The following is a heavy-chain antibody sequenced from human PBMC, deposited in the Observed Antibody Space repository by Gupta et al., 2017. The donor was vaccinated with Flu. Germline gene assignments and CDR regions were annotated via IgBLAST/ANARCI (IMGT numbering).Heavy chain of an antibody. D-gene: IGHD4-17*01. V-gene: IGHV4-39*01. CDR3: ARSGDYFDY. J-gene: IGHJ4*02. CDR2: VYYVGST. Sequence: QLQLQESGPGLVKPSETLSLPFTVSGASIISINYYWSWVRQPPGKGLEYIGSVYYVGSTYYNVFLESRVTVSIDTSKNQFSLKMTSVTAADTALYYCARSGDYFDYWGQGALVTVSS. CDR1: GASIISINYY.